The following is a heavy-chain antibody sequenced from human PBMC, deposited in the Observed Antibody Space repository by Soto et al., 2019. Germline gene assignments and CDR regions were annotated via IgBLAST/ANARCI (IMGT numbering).Heavy chain of an antibody. CDR2: ISSSISYI. V-gene: IGHV3-21*01. CDR3: ARDPYYDYVWGSYRYSQFYGMDV. D-gene: IGHD3-16*02. CDR1: GFTVSSYS. Sequence: PXESLSLSCGASGFTVSSYSKNWVRKAPGKGLEWVSSISSSISYIYYADSVKGRFTISRDNAKNSLYLQMNSLRAEDTAVYYCARDPYYDYVWGSYRYSQFYGMDVWGQGTTVTVSS. J-gene: IGHJ6*02.